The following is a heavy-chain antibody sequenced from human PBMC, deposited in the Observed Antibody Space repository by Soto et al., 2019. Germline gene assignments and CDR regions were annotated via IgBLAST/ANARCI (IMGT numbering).Heavy chain of an antibody. CDR3: ARSGGDTVTTGPGYYHGMDV. CDR1: ARTFSTYD. CDR2: IIPIFGTA. J-gene: IGHJ6*02. V-gene: IGHV1-69*01. Sequence: WLTGPCKPSARTFSTYDITWGSQAPGKGLQWMGGIIPIFGTANYAQKFQGRVTITADESTSTAYMELSSLRSEDTAVYYCARSGGDTVTTGPGYYHGMDVWGQGTTVTVSS. D-gene: IGHD4-4*01.